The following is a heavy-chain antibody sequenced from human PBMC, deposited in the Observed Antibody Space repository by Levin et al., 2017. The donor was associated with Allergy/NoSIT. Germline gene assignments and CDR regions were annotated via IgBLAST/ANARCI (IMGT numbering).Heavy chain of an antibody. CDR2: ISSDGSNK. D-gene: IGHD3-22*01. J-gene: IGHJ4*02. CDR1: GFTFSNYA. V-gene: IGHV3-30-3*01. CDR3: ARDVHFDGSGSRLDY. Sequence: LSLTCAASGFTFSNYAMHWVRQAPSKGLEWVAAISSDGSNKYYVDSMKGRFTISRDNSKSTLYLEMNSLRTEDAAVYYCARDVHFDGSGSRLDYWGQGSLVPVSS.